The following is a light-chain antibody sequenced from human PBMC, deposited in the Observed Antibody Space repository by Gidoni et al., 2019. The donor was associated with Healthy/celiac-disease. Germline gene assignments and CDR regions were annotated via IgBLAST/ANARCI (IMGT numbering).Light chain of an antibody. CDR1: QSISSW. CDR3: QQYNSYSLT. CDR2: DAS. J-gene: IGKJ4*01. Sequence: DIQMIQSPSTLSASVGDRVTITCRASQSISSWLAWYQQKPGKAPKLLIYDASSLESGVPSRFSGSGSGTEFTLTISSLQPDDFATYYCQQYNSYSLTFGGGTKVETK. V-gene: IGKV1-5*01.